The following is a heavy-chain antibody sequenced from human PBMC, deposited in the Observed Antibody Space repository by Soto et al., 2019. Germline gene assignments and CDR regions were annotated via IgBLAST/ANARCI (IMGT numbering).Heavy chain of an antibody. CDR1: GYTFTSYG. CDR3: ARDQYDFWSGYFYFDY. Sequence: ASVKVSCKASGYTFTSYGISWVRQAPGQGLEWMGWISAYNGNTNYAQKLQGRVTMTTDTSTSTAYMELRSLRSDDTAVYYCARDQYDFWSGYFYFDYWGQGALVTVSS. V-gene: IGHV1-18*01. CDR2: ISAYNGNT. D-gene: IGHD3-3*01. J-gene: IGHJ4*02.